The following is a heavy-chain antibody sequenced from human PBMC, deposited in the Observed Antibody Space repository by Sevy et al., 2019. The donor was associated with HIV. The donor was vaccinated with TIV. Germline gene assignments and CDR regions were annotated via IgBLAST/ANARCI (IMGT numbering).Heavy chain of an antibody. D-gene: IGHD2-15*01. CDR3: AREVSVVAATGRTFDP. J-gene: IGHJ5*02. Sequence: GGSLRLSCAASGFTFSSYAMHWVRQAPGKGLEWVAVISYDGSNKYYADSVKGRFTISGDNSKNTLYLQMNSLRAEDTAVYYCAREVSVVAATGRTFDPWGQGTLVTVSS. V-gene: IGHV3-30-3*01. CDR1: GFTFSSYA. CDR2: ISYDGSNK.